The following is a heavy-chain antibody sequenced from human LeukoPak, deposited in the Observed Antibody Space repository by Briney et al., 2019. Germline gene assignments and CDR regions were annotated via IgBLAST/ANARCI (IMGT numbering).Heavy chain of an antibody. CDR3: AKDYVWSCDY. Sequence: GGSLRLSCAASGFPLSSYAMSWVRQAPGKGLEWVSYISSSGSTIYYADSVKGRFTISRDNAKNSLYLQMNSLRAEDTAVYYCAKDYVWSCDYWGPGILVIVSS. J-gene: IGHJ4*02. CDR1: GFPLSSYA. D-gene: IGHD3-16*01. CDR2: ISSSGSTI. V-gene: IGHV3-48*04.